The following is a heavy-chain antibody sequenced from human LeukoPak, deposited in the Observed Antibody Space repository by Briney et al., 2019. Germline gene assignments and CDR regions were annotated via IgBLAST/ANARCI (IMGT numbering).Heavy chain of an antibody. Sequence: SETLSLTCTVSGYSISSGYYWGWIRQPPGKGLEWIGSIYHSGSTYHNPSLKSRVTISVDTSKNQFSLKLSSVTAADTAVYYCARDGYSSSWYWFDPWGQGTLVTVSS. CDR2: IYHSGST. CDR1: GYSISSGYY. J-gene: IGHJ5*02. CDR3: ARDGYSSSWYWFDP. V-gene: IGHV4-38-2*02. D-gene: IGHD6-13*01.